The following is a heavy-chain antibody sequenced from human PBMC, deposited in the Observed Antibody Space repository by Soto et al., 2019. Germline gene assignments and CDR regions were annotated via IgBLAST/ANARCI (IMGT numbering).Heavy chain of an antibody. D-gene: IGHD6-6*01. CDR3: ARFKTPFEYSSSSGYYYGMDV. CDR2: IIPIFGTA. J-gene: IGHJ6*02. V-gene: IGHV1-69*13. Sequence: GASVKVSCKASGGTFSSYAISWVRQAPGQGLEWMGEIIPIFGTANYAQKFQGRVTITADESTSTAYMELSSLRSEDTAVYYCARFKTPFEYSSSSGYYYGMDVWGQGTTVTVSS. CDR1: GGTFSSYA.